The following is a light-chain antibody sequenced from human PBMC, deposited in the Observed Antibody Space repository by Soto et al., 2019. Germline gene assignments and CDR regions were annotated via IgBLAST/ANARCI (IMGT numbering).Light chain of an antibody. Sequence: DIVLTQSPGTLSLSPGERATLSCRASQSVNSRYLAWYQQKPGQAPRLLISGASTRATGIPDRFSGSGSGTDFTLTISRLEPEDFAVYYCQQYGNSRWTFGQGTKVEIK. CDR3: QQYGNSRWT. CDR2: GAS. CDR1: QSVNSRY. J-gene: IGKJ1*01. V-gene: IGKV3-20*01.